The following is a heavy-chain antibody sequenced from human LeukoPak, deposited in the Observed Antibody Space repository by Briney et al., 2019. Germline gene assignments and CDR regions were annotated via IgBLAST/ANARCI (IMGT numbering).Heavy chain of an antibody. CDR3: ARSGNYDYVWGSCRYGFDY. CDR2: IYYSGST. Sequence: SETLSLTCTVSGGSISSYYWSWIRQPPGKGLEWIGYIYYSGSTNYNPSLKSRVTISVDTSKNQFSLKLSSVTAADTAVYYCARSGNYDYVWGSCRYGFDYWGQGTLVTVSS. J-gene: IGHJ4*02. CDR1: GGSISSYY. V-gene: IGHV4-59*08. D-gene: IGHD3-16*02.